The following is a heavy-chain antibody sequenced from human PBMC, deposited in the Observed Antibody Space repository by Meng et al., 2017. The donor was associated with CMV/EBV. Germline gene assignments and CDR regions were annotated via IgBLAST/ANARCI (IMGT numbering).Heavy chain of an antibody. CDR1: GITLSNYW. CDR3: ARDPDWHQFDY. D-gene: IGHD3-9*01. J-gene: IGHJ4*02. CDR2: IGKDGRDI. Sequence: LESGRGLRPTCGDVRRSSAPHGITLSNYWQSWVRRSPMKGLEWGANIGKDGRDIYYVESVKGQFTICRINAKNSLYLQMNSLSVDDTAVYYFARDPDWHQFDYWGQGTLVTVSS. V-gene: IGHV3-7*04.